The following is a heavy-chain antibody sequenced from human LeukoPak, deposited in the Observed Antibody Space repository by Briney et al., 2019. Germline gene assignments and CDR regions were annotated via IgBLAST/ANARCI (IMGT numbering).Heavy chain of an antibody. V-gene: IGHV1-69*13. J-gene: IGHJ4*02. D-gene: IGHD6-13*01. CDR1: GGTFSSYA. CDR3: ARVKGVIAAAALEY. CDR2: IIPIFGTA. Sequence: GASVKVSCKASGGTFSSYAISWVRQAPGQGLEWMGGIIPIFGTANYAQKFQGRVTITADESTSTAYMELSSLRSEDTAVYYCARVKGVIAAAALEYWGQGTLVTVSS.